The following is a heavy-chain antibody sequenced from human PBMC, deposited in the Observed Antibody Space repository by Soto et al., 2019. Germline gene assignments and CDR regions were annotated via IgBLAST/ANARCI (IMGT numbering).Heavy chain of an antibody. CDR2: IYHSGST. D-gene: IGHD3-9*01. J-gene: IGHJ5*02. Sequence: SETLSLTCAVSGGSISSSNWWSWVRQPPGKGLEWIGEIYHSGSTNYNPSLKSRVTISVDKSKNQFSLKLSSVTAADTAVYYCARVGYDILTGYSAYNWFDPWGQGTLVTVSS. V-gene: IGHV4-4*02. CDR3: ARVGYDILTGYSAYNWFDP. CDR1: GGSISSSNW.